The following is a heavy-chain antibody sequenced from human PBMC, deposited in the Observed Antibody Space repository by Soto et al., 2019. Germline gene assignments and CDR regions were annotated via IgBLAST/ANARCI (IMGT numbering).Heavy chain of an antibody. CDR2: IIPILGIA. J-gene: IGHJ6*03. CDR3: AREVGGYPHYYYYMDV. D-gene: IGHD3-22*01. Sequence: QVQLVQSGAEVKKPGSSVKVSCKASGGTFSSYTISWVRQAPGQGLEWMGRIIPILGIANYAQKFQGRVTITADKSTSTAYMELSSLRSEDTAVYYCAREVGGYPHYYYYMDVWGKGTTVTVSS. CDR1: GGTFSSYT. V-gene: IGHV1-69*08.